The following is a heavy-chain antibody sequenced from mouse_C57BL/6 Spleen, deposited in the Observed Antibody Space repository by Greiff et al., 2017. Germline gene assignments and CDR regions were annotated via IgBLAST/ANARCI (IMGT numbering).Heavy chain of an antibody. V-gene: IGHV5-16*01. D-gene: IGHD1-1*01. CDR1: GFTFSDYY. J-gene: IGHJ4*01. Sequence: EVQLVESEGGLVQPGSSMKLSCTASGFTFSDYYMAWVRQVPEKGLEWVANINYDGSSTYYLDSLKSRFIISRDNAKNILYLQMSRLKSEDTATYYCARGGYYGRYAMDDWGQGTSVTVSS. CDR3: ARGGYYGRYAMDD. CDR2: INYDGSST.